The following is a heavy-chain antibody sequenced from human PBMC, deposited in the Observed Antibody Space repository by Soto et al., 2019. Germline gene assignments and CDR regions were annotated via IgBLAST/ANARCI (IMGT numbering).Heavy chain of an antibody. D-gene: IGHD3-3*01. J-gene: IGHJ4*02. CDR2: ISGSGGST. CDR3: AKVPFLSGYSYLNYFDY. V-gene: IGHV3-23*01. Sequence: EVQLLESGGGLVQPGGSLRLSCAASGFTFSSYAMSWVRQAPGKGLEWVSAISGSGGSTYYADSVKGRFTISRDNSKNTLYLQMNSLRAEDTGVYYCAKVPFLSGYSYLNYFDYWGQGTLVTVSS. CDR1: GFTFSSYA.